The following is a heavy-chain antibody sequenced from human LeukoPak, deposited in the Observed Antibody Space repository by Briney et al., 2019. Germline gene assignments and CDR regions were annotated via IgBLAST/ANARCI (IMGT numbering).Heavy chain of an antibody. Sequence: GRSLRLSCVASGFTFSSYVMHWVRQAPGKGLEGVAVIWYDGSNKYYADSVKGRFTISRDNSKNTLYLQMNRLRAEDTAVYYCARFTDMVDYGMDVWGQGTTVTVSS. V-gene: IGHV3-33*01. CDR2: IWYDGSNK. J-gene: IGHJ6*02. D-gene: IGHD5-18*01. CDR1: GFTFSSYV. CDR3: ARFTDMVDYGMDV.